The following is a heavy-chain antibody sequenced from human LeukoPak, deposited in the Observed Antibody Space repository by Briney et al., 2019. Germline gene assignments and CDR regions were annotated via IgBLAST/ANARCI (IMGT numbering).Heavy chain of an antibody. J-gene: IGHJ4*02. D-gene: IGHD3-10*02. CDR1: GGSFSGYY. CDR3: ARAYVALGPNYYFDY. Sequence: PSETLSLTCAVYGGSFSGYYWSWIRQPPGKGLEWIGYIYYSGSTNYNPSLKSRVTISVDTSKDQFSLKLSSVTAADTAVYYCARAYVALGPNYYFDYWGQGTLVTVSS. CDR2: IYYSGST. V-gene: IGHV4-59*01.